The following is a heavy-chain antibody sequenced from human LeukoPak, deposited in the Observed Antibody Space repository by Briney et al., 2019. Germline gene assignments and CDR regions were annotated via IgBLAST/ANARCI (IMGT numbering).Heavy chain of an antibody. D-gene: IGHD3-3*01. CDR1: GYTFTGYY. Sequence: ASVKVSCKASGYTFTGYYMHWVRQAPGQGLEWMGRINPNSGGTNYAQKFQGRVTMTSDTSISTAYMELSRLRSDDTAVYYCARAARITIFGVVRYYFDYWGQGTLVTVSS. J-gene: IGHJ4*02. V-gene: IGHV1-2*06. CDR2: INPNSGGT. CDR3: ARAARITIFGVVRYYFDY.